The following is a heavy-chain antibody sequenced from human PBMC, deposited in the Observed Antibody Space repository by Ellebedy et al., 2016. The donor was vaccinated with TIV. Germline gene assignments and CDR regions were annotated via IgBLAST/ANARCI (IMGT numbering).Heavy chain of an antibody. Sequence: PGGSLRLSCIASGFTFRSYWMTWVRQAPGKGLEWVANIRQEGDVKYYVDSVRGRFTVSRDNARNSLYLQMNNLRVEETAVYYCARRGSYGDYAVQINSWSDTWGQGTLVTVSS. CDR3: ARRGSYGDYAVQINSWSDT. V-gene: IGHV3-7*01. CDR2: IRQEGDVK. D-gene: IGHD3-16*01. J-gene: IGHJ5*02. CDR1: GFTFRSYW.